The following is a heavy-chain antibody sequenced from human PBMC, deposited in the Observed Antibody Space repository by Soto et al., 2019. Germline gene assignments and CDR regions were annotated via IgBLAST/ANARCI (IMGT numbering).Heavy chain of an antibody. CDR2: ISSSSSYT. V-gene: IGHV3-11*06. J-gene: IGHJ6*02. D-gene: IGHD5-12*01. CDR3: ARDYYRFNSGYGFSMDV. Sequence: TGGSLRLSCVASGFTFSDYYMSWIRQAPGKGLEWVSYISSSSSYTNYADSVKGRFTISRDNSKNTLYLQMNSLRAEDTAVYYCARDYYRFNSGYGFSMDVWGQGTTVTVSS. CDR1: GFTFSDYY.